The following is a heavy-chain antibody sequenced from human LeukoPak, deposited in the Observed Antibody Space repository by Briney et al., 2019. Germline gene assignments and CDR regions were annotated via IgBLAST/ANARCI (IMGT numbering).Heavy chain of an antibody. D-gene: IGHD3-16*02. CDR2: IKSKTDGGTT. V-gene: IGHV3-15*01. CDR3: TTTYYDYVWGSYRYTGDY. Sequence: GGSLRLSCAASGFTFSNTWMSWVRQAPGKGLEWVGRIKSKTDGGTTDYAAPVKGRFTISRDDSKNTLYLQMNSLKTEDTAVYYCTTTYYDYVWGSYRYTGDYWGQGTLVTVSS. CDR1: GFTFSNTW. J-gene: IGHJ4*02.